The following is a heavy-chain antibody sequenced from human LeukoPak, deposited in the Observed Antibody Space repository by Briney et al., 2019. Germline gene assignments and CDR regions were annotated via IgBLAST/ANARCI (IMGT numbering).Heavy chain of an antibody. CDR1: GGSISSYY. V-gene: IGHV4-59*12. J-gene: IGHJ4*02. D-gene: IGHD3-10*01. CDR3: ARSRYGSGSYSYPDY. Sequence: SETLSLTCTVSGGSISSYYWSWIRQPPGKGLEWIGYIYYSGSTNYNPSLKSRVAISVDTSKNQFSLKLSSVTAADTAVYYCARSRYGSGSYSYPDYWGQGTLVTVSS. CDR2: IYYSGST.